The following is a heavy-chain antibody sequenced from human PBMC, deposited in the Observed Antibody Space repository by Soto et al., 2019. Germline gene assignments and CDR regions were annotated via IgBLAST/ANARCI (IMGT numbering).Heavy chain of an antibody. CDR2: IIPIFGTA. CDR3: ARGRWLQGDYYYYGMDV. D-gene: IGHD5-12*01. V-gene: IGHV1-69*13. J-gene: IGHJ6*02. CDR1: GGTFSSYA. Sequence: SVKVSCKASGGTFSSYAISWVRQAPGQGLEWMGGIIPIFGTANYAQKFQGRVTITADESTSTAYMELSSLRSEDTAVYYCARGRWLQGDYYYYGMDVWGQGTTVTVSS.